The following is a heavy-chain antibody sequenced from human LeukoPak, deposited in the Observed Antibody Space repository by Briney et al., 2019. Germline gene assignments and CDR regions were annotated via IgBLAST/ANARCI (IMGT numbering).Heavy chain of an antibody. J-gene: IGHJ6*02. Sequence: ASVTVSFTASGYTFTTYTIHWVRQAPGQRLEWMGWINAGNGNTKYSQQFQGRVTITRDTSASTAYMELSSLRSEDTAVYYCARANDFWSGYYYGMDVWGQGTTVTVSS. CDR3: ARANDFWSGYYYGMDV. CDR1: GYTFTTYT. CDR2: INAGNGNT. D-gene: IGHD3-3*01. V-gene: IGHV1-3*01.